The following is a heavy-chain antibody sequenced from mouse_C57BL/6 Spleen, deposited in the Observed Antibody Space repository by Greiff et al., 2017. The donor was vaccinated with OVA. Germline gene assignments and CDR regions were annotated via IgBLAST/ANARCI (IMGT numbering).Heavy chain of an antibody. CDR1: GYTFTSYW. CDR2: IDPNSGGT. CDR3: AREDEGDYHANFAY. V-gene: IGHV1-72*01. J-gene: IGHJ3*01. D-gene: IGHD2-13*01. Sequence: VQLQQPGAELVKPGASVKLSCKASGYTFTSYWMHWVKQRPGRGLEWIGRIDPNSGGTKYNEKFKSKATLTVDKPSSTAYMQLSSLTSEDSAVYYCAREDEGDYHANFAYWGQGTLVTVSA.